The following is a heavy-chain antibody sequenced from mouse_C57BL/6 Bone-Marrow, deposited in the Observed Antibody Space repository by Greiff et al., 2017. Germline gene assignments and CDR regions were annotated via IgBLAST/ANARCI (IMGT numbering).Heavy chain of an antibody. Sequence: QVQLQQPGAELVKPGASVKMSCKASGYTFTSYWITWVKQRPGQGLEWIGDIYPGSGSTNYNEKFESKATLTVDTSSSTAYMQLSSLTSEDSEVYCCARGGFYVWLQVYWGKGTTLTVAS. V-gene: IGHV1-55*01. CDR2: IYPGSGST. CDR1: GYTFTSYW. J-gene: IGHJ2*01. CDR3: ARGGFYVWLQVY. D-gene: IGHD2-2*01.